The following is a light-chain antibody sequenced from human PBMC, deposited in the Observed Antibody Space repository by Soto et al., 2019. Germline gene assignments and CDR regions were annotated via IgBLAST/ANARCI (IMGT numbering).Light chain of an antibody. CDR1: QSVRGN. CDR3: QQYGSSGT. CDR2: ATS. V-gene: IGKV3-15*01. Sequence: EIVMMQSPATLSVYPGERATLSCRASQSVRGNLAWYQQKPGQTPRLLIYATSTRATGIPARFSGSGSGTDFALTISRLEPEDFAVYYCQQYGSSGTFGQGTKV. J-gene: IGKJ1*01.